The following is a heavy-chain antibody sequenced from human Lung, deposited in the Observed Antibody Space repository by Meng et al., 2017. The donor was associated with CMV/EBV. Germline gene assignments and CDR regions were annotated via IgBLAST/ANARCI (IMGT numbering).Heavy chain of an antibody. CDR3: ARDAMVRGVVQLGGGMDV. D-gene: IGHD3-10*01. J-gene: IGHJ6*02. V-gene: IGHV4-59*11. CDR1: GGSITSHY. Sequence: SETLSLXCIVTGGSITSHYWNWIRPPPGKGLEWIGYIYYSGSTNYNPTLKRRVTTSVDTSKDQFPLKLCSVTGADPAVYNCARDAMVRGVVQLGGGMDVWGQGTTVTVSS. CDR2: IYYSGST.